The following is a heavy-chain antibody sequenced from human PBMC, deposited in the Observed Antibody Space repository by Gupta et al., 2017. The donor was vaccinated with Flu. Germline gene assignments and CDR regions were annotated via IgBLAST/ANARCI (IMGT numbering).Heavy chain of an antibody. J-gene: IGHJ6*02. V-gene: IGHV3-30*18. CDR2: TSYDGSNK. D-gene: IGHD1-1*01. Sequence: QEQVVESGGGVVQPGGSLRLSCAAFGFSFRQYGMHWVRQAPGKGLDWVAVTSYDGSNKYYADSVKGRFTISKDNSKDTLYLQMNSLRTEDTAVYYCAKDWKWNFNNFGMNVWGQGTTVTVSS. CDR1: GFSFRQYG. CDR3: AKDWKWNFNNFGMNV.